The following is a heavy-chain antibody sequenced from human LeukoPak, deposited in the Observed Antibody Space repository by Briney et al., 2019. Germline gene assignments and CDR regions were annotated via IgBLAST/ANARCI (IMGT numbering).Heavy chain of an antibody. CDR1: GGSISSYH. V-gene: IGHV4-59*08. D-gene: IGHD4-17*01. CDR3: ARHAATGTTSSLRFDP. J-gene: IGHJ5*02. CDR2: IYYSGST. Sequence: KPSETLSLTCAVSGGSISSYHWSWIRQPPGKGLEWIGYIYYSGSTNYNPSLKSRVTISVDASKNQFSLKLSSVTAADTAVYYCARHAATGTTSSLRFDPWGQGTLVTVSS.